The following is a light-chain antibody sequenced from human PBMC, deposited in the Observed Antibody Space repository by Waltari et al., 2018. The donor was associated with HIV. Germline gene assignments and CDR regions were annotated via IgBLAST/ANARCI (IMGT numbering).Light chain of an antibody. CDR2: VAS. CDR3: QQYNNWPPLT. J-gene: IGKJ4*01. V-gene: IGKV3D-15*01. CDR1: QSVSNN. Sequence: EILMTQSPATLSVSPGERATLPCRTSQSVSNNLAWYQQRPGQAPRILIYVASTTATGIPARFSGSGSGTEFTLTISSLESEDFAVYYCQQYNNWPPLTFGGGTKVEIK.